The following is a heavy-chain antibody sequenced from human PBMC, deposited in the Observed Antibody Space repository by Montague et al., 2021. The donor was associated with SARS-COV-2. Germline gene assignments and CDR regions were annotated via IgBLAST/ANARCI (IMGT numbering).Heavy chain of an antibody. D-gene: IGHD2-2*01. J-gene: IGHJ6*02. CDR3: ARVRAVPAAMRIFSLGRSYCGMDV. V-gene: IGHV4-34*01. CDR1: GGSFSGYY. CDR2: INLSCST. Sequence: SETLSLTCAVYGGSFSGYYWCWICQRPGKGLGWIGEINLSCSTNYNPSLTLRVTISVDTSKNKSSLKLSSVTAADTAVYYCARVRAVPAAMRIFSLGRSYCGMDVWGQGTTVTVTS.